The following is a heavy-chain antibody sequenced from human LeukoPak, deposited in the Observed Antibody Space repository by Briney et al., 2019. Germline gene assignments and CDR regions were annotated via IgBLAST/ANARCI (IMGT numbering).Heavy chain of an antibody. CDR2: IKQDGREK. V-gene: IGHV3-7*01. D-gene: IGHD2-2*02. J-gene: IGHJ4*02. CDR1: GFTFSSHW. CDR3: ARVGYCSSTSCYRFFDY. Sequence: GGSLRLSCAASGFTFSSHWMSWVRQAPGKGLEWVASIKQDGREKHHVDSVKGRFTISRDNSKNTLYLQMNSLIAEDTAVYYCARVGYCSSTSCYRFFDYWGQGTLVTVSS.